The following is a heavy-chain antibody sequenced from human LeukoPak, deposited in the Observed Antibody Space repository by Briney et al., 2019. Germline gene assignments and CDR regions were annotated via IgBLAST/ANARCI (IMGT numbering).Heavy chain of an antibody. CDR1: GGSFSGYY. D-gene: IGHD6-13*01. J-gene: IGHJ4*02. V-gene: IGHV4-34*01. CDR3: ARVAAAADY. CDR2: INHSGSP. Sequence: SETLSLTCAVYGGSFSGYYWSWIRQPPGKGLEWIGEINHSGSPNYNPSLKSRVTISVDTSKNQFSLKLSSVTAADTAVYYCARVAAAADYWGQGTLVTVSS.